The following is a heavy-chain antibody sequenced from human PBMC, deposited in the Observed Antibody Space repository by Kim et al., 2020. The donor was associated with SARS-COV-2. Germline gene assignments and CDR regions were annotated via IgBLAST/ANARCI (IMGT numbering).Heavy chain of an antibody. CDR3: ARDLAP. J-gene: IGHJ5*02. V-gene: IGHV1-3*01. CDR2: GNGNT. Sequence: GNGNTKYPQKFQGRVTITRDTSASTADMELSSLRSEDTAVYYCARDLAPWGQGTLVTVSS.